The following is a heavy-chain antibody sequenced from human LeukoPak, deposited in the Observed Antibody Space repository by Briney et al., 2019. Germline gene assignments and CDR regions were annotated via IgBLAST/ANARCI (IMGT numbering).Heavy chain of an antibody. CDR2: VSWNGDNI. V-gene: IGHV3-9*01. CDR1: GFTFDDYA. D-gene: IGHD3-16*01. Sequence: SLRLSCATSGFTFDDYAMHWVRQAPGKGLEWVSGVSWNGDNIGYADSVKGRFTVSRDNANNFLYLQMNSLRAEDTAFYYCVMRRSYEIYYFDYWGQGTLVTVSS. CDR3: VMRRSYEIYYFDY. J-gene: IGHJ4*02.